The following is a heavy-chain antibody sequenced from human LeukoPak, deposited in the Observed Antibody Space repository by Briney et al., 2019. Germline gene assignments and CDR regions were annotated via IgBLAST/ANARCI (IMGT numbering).Heavy chain of an antibody. V-gene: IGHV3-64*04. CDR3: AKVSGGVAGSSLDY. CDR2: ISSNGGST. CDR1: GFTFSSYA. Sequence: GGSLRLSCSASGFTFSSYAMHWVRQAPGKGLEYVSAISSNGGSTYYADSVKGRFTISRDNSKNTLYLQMNSLRAEDTAVYYCAKVSGGVAGSSLDYWGQGTLVTVSS. D-gene: IGHD6-19*01. J-gene: IGHJ4*02.